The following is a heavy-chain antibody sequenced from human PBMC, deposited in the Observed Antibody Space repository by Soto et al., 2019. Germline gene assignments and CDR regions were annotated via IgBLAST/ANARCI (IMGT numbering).Heavy chain of an antibody. V-gene: IGHV4-31*03. Sequence: SETLSLTCTVSGGSISSGGYYWSWIRQHPGKGLEWIGYIYYSGSTYYNPSLKSRVTISVDTSKNQFSLKLSSVTAADTAVYYCAGSSWSYYYGMDVWGQRTTVTVSS. CDR3: AGSSWSYYYGMDV. CDR1: GGSISSGGYY. D-gene: IGHD6-13*01. J-gene: IGHJ6*02. CDR2: IYYSGST.